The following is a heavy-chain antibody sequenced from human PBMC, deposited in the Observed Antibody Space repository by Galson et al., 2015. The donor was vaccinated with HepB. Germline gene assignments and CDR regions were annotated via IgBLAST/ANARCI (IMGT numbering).Heavy chain of an antibody. CDR3: AGAAAGTSHLYYVDY. CDR2: IIPILGIA. CDR1: GGTFSSYA. V-gene: IGHV1-69*04. J-gene: IGHJ4*02. Sequence: SVKVSCKASGGTFSSYAISWVRQAPGQGLEWMGRIIPILGIANYAQKFQGRVTITADKSTSTAYMELSSLRSEDTAVYYCAGAAAGTSHLYYVDYWGQGTLVTVSS. D-gene: IGHD6-13*01.